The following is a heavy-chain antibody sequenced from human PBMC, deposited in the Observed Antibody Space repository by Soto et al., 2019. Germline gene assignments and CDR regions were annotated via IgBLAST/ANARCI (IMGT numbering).Heavy chain of an antibody. D-gene: IGHD6-13*01. Sequence: QVQLVQSGAEVKKPGASVKVSCKASGYTFTSYGITWVRQAPGQGLEWMGWISAYNGNTNYAQKLQGRVTMTTDTSTRTACMELRRLGSDDTAVYYCARDVGYSSTWEIWGQGTMVTVSS. V-gene: IGHV1-18*01. J-gene: IGHJ3*02. CDR3: ARDVGYSSTWEI. CDR2: ISAYNGNT. CDR1: GYTFTSYG.